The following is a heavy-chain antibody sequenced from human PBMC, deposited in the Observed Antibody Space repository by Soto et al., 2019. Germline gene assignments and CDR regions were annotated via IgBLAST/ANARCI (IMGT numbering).Heavy chain of an antibody. D-gene: IGHD2-21*02. J-gene: IGHJ4*02. Sequence: PGGSLRLSCAASGFSFSTYAMSWLRLAPGRGLDRVSTISGSGGSSSYADSVKRRFTISRDNTGITLILEMNSRRDDDAAIYYCAKTCDGGACSLFVYWGQGILVTVSS. V-gene: IGHV3-23*01. CDR1: GFSFSTYA. CDR3: AKTCDGGACSLFVY. CDR2: ISGSGGSS.